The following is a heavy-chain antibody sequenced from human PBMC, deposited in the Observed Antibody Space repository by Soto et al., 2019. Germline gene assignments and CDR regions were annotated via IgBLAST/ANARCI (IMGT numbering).Heavy chain of an antibody. J-gene: IGHJ4*02. D-gene: IGHD3-9*01. CDR1: GGSFSRYY. CDR2: IYYTGKT. V-gene: IGHV4-59*01. Sequence: SEXLSLTCTVSGGSFSRYYWNWIRQPPGKGLEWIGDIYYTGKTNHNPSLKSRVTISVDTSKNQFSLNLSSVTAADTAMYYCARAVYDVLTGYYVDYWGQGTLVTVSS. CDR3: ARAVYDVLTGYYVDY.